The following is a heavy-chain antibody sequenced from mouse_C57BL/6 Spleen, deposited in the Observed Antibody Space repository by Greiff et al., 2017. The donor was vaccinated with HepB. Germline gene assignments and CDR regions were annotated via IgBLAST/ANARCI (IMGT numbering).Heavy chain of an antibody. CDR1: GYTFTSYW. CDR3: ARRALIYYGNPSYWYFDV. D-gene: IGHD2-1*01. CDR2: IDPSDSYT. V-gene: IGHV1-50*01. Sequence: VQLQQPGAELVKPGASVKLSCKASGYTFTSYWMQWVKQRPGQGLEWIGEIDPSDSYTNYNQKFKGKATLTVDTSSSTAYMQLSSLTSEDSAVYYCARRALIYYGNPSYWYFDVWGTGTTVTVSS. J-gene: IGHJ1*03.